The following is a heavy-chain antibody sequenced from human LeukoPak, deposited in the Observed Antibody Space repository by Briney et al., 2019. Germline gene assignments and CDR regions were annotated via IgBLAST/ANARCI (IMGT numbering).Heavy chain of an antibody. CDR1: GFSFSSYW. CDR3: AKDSARFPPFDY. D-gene: IGHD3-3*01. J-gene: IGHJ4*02. Sequence: GGSLRLSCEASGFSFSSYWMSWARQAPGKGLEWVAKIKQDGSQKYYLDSVKGRFTISRDNSKNTLYLQMNSLRAEDTAVYYCAKDSARFPPFDYWGQGTLVTVSS. CDR2: IKQDGSQK. V-gene: IGHV3-7*03.